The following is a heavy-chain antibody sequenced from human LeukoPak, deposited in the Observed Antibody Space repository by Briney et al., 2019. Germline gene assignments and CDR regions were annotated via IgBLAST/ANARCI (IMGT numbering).Heavy chain of an antibody. Sequence: GGSLRLSCAASGFTVSSNYMSWVRQAPGKGLEWVSVIYSGGSTYYADSVKGRFTISRDNSKNTLYLQMNSLRAEDTAVYYCARTHAYYCYYMDVWGKGTTVTVSS. CDR2: IYSGGST. V-gene: IGHV3-66*02. CDR3: ARTHAYYCYYMDV. CDR1: GFTVSSNY. J-gene: IGHJ6*03.